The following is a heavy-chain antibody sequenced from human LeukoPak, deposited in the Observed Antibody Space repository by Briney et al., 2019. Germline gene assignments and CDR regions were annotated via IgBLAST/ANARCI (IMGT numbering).Heavy chain of an antibody. CDR1: GFTFSNYA. CDR3: ARYHYYDSSGYYSNWFDP. J-gene: IGHJ5*02. D-gene: IGHD3-22*01. CDR2: ISGSGGSA. V-gene: IGHV3-23*01. Sequence: PGGSLRLSCAASGFTFSNYAMSWVRQAPGKGLEWVSAISGSGGSAYYADSVKGRFTISRDNAKNSLYLQMNSLRAEDTAVYYCARYHYYDSSGYYSNWFDPWGQGTLVTVSS.